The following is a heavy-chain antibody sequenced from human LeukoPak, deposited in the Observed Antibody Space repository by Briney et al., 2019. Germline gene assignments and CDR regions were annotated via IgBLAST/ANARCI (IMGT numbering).Heavy chain of an antibody. J-gene: IGHJ5*02. CDR2: INHSGST. CDR3: ARRYDYVWGAHGWFDP. Sequence: PSETLSLTCTVSGDSISSYYWSWIRQPPGKGLEWIGEINHSGSTNYNPSLKSRVTISVDTSKNQFSLKLSSVTAADTAVYYCARRYDYVWGAHGWFDPWGQGTLVTVSS. CDR1: GDSISSYY. V-gene: IGHV4-34*01. D-gene: IGHD3-16*01.